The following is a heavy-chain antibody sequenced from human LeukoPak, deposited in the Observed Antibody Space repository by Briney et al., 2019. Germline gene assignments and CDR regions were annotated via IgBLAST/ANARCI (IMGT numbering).Heavy chain of an antibody. CDR1: GYSLTSYW. Sequence: GESLKISCKGSGYSLTSYWISWVRQMPGKGLEWMGRIDPSDSYTNYSPSFQGHVTISADKSISTAYLQWSSLKASDTAMYYCATPAGYSSSWVTGGYWGQGTLVTVSS. V-gene: IGHV5-10-1*01. CDR2: IDPSDSYT. D-gene: IGHD6-13*01. CDR3: ATPAGYSSSWVTGGY. J-gene: IGHJ4*02.